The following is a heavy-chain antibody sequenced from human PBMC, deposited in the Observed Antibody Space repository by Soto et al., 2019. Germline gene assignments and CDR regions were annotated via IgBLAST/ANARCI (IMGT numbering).Heavy chain of an antibody. CDR1: GFTFSSYG. J-gene: IGHJ4*02. V-gene: IGHV3-30*18. CDR2: ISYDGSNK. D-gene: IGHD2-8*01. Sequence: ESGGGVVQPGRSLRLSCAASGFTFSSYGMHWVRQAPGKGLEWVAVISYDGSNKYYADSVKGRFTISRDNSKNTLYLQMNSLRAEDTAVYYCAKALKMVYAMDYWGQGTLVTVSS. CDR3: AKALKMVYAMDY.